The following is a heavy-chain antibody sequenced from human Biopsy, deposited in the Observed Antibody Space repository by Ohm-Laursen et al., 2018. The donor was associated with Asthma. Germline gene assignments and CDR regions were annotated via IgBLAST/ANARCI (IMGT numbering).Heavy chain of an antibody. CDR3: ARHDHRWDTYADF. CDR2: MYYGETP. CDR1: GASITSSAYY. J-gene: IGHJ4*02. V-gene: IGHV4-39*01. Sequence: SETLSLTCTVSGASITSSAYYWGWIRQPPGKGLEWIGSMYYGETPYYSPSLKSRVTISVDTSKNQFSLILRSVTAADTAVYYCARHDHRWDTYADFWGQGTLVTVSS. D-gene: IGHD2-2*01.